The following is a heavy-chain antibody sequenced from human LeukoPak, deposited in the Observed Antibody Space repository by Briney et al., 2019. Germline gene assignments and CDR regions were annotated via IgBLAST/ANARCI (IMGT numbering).Heavy chain of an antibody. J-gene: IGHJ3*02. Sequence: SGPTLVNPTQTLTLTCTFSGFSLSTSGMCVSWIRQPPGKALEWLARIDWDDDKYYSTALKTRLTISKDTSKNQVVLTMTNMDPVDTATYYCAREFLTADDAFDIWGQGTMVTVSS. V-gene: IGHV2-70*11. CDR3: AREFLTADDAFDI. CDR2: IDWDDDK. CDR1: GFSLSTSGMC. D-gene: IGHD2/OR15-2a*01.